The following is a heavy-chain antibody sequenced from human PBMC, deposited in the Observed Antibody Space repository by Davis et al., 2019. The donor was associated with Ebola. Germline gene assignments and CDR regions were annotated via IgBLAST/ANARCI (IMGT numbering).Heavy chain of an antibody. D-gene: IGHD6-19*01. J-gene: IGHJ5*02. CDR2: INPNSGGT. Sequence: ASVKVSCKASGYTFTGYYMNWVRQAPGQGLEWMGWINPNSGGTNYAQKFQGRVTMTRDTSISTAYMELSRLRSDDTAVYYCAGERGSESGAGSDNYFGPWGQGTLVTVSS. CDR3: AGERGSESGAGSDNYFGP. CDR1: GYTFTGYY. V-gene: IGHV1-2*02.